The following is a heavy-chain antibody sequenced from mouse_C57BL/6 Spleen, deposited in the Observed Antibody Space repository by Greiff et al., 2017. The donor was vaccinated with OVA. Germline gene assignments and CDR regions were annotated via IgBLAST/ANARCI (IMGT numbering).Heavy chain of an antibody. D-gene: IGHD2-2*01. Sequence: QVQLKQPGPELVKPGASVKISCKASGYAFSSYWMNWVKQRPGKGLEWIGRIYPGDGDTNYNGKLKGKATLTADKSSSTAYMQLSSLTSEVSSVYFCARYGYSYAMDYWGQGTSVTVSS. CDR1: GYAFSSYW. J-gene: IGHJ4*01. CDR2: IYPGDGDT. CDR3: ARYGYSYAMDY. V-gene: IGHV1-82*01.